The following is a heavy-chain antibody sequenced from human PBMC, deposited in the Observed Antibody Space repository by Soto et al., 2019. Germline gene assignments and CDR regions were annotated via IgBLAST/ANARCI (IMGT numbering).Heavy chain of an antibody. J-gene: IGHJ4*02. D-gene: IGHD5-12*01. V-gene: IGHV1-69*12. CDR1: GGTFSSYD. CDR3: ARDAEEMATDDY. Sequence: QVQLVQSGGEVKKPGSSVKVSWKASGGTFSSYDISWVRLAPGQGLEWMGGIIPIFGTANYAQKFQGRVTITADESTSTAYMELSSLRSEDTAVYYCARDAEEMATDDYWGQGTLVTVSS. CDR2: IIPIFGTA.